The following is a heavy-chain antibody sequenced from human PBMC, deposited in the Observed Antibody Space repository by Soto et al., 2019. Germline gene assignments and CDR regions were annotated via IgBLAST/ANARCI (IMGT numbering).Heavy chain of an antibody. D-gene: IGHD4-17*01. J-gene: IGHJ6*02. Sequence: GASVKVSCKASGGTFSSYAISWVRQAPGQGLEWMGGIIPIFGTANYAQKFQGRVTITADESTSTAYMELSSLRSEDTAVYYCARVLGSVTTFPRYYYYYGMDVWGQGTTVTVSS. CDR2: IIPIFGTA. CDR3: ARVLGSVTTFPRYYYYYGMDV. V-gene: IGHV1-69*13. CDR1: GGTFSSYA.